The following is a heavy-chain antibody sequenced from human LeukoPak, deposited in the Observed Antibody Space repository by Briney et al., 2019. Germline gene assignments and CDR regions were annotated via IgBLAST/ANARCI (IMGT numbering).Heavy chain of an antibody. CDR2: IDPSGGST. CDR1: GYTFTRYY. D-gene: IGHD6-19*01. CDR3: ARVSSAYTSGWPRGTFDT. Sequence: ASVKVSCKSSGYTFTRYYIHWVRQARGQGLEWMGVIDPSGGSTGYAQKFQGRVTMTADTSTRTVYMEVSSLRYDDTAVYYCARVSSAYTSGWPRGTFDTWGQGTLVTVSS. J-gene: IGHJ3*02. V-gene: IGHV1-46*01.